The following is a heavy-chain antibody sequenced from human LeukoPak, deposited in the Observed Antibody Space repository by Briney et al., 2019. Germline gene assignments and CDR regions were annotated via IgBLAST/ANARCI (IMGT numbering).Heavy chain of an antibody. CDR3: ARDLWFGEFPYGMDV. J-gene: IGHJ6*02. CDR2: MNPNSGNT. V-gene: IGHV1-8*01. D-gene: IGHD3-10*01. CDR1: GYTCTSYD. Sequence: ASVKVSCKASGYTCTSYDINWVRQATGQGLEWMGWMNPNSGNTGYAQKFQGRVTMTRNTSISTAYMELSSLRSEDTAVYYCARDLWFGEFPYGMDVWGQGTTVTVSS.